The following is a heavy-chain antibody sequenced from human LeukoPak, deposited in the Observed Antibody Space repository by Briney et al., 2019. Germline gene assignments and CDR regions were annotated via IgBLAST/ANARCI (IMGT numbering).Heavy chain of an antibody. CDR1: GYTFTNYG. J-gene: IGHJ6*03. D-gene: IGHD3-10*01. CDR2: IIPIFGTA. CDR3: ARDIRFGRARYMDV. V-gene: IGHV1-69*06. Sequence: ASVKVSCKASGYTFTNYGISWVRQAPGQGLEWMGGIIPIFGTANYAQKFQGRVTITADKSTSTAYMELSSLRSEDTAVYYCARDIRFGRARYMDVWGKGTTVTVSS.